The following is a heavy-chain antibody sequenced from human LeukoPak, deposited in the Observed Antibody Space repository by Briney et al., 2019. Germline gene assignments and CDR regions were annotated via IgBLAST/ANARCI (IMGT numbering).Heavy chain of an antibody. CDR2: ISYDGSNK. D-gene: IGHD6-13*01. Sequence: GGSLRLSCAASGFTFSSYAMHWVRQAPGKGLGWVAVISYDGSNKYYADSVKGRFTISRDNSKNTLYLQMNSLRAEDTAVYYCARVSSSIDLDYWGQGTLVTVSS. J-gene: IGHJ4*02. CDR1: GFTFSSYA. V-gene: IGHV3-30*04. CDR3: ARVSSSIDLDY.